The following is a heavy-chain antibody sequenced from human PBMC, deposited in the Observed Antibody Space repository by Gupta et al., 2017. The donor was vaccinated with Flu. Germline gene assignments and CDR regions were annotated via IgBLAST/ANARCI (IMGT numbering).Heavy chain of an antibody. V-gene: IGHV3-48*02. Sequence: EVQLVESGRGPVQRGGSPRLHCAATRSTFSPYNMNRVRQAPGRGLEWIAYINSGSTTIYYADSVRGRFTISRDDAKESLYLEMSDLGDEDSAVYYCARRCGKSACSNPFNGMDVWGQGTTVTVS. CDR3: ARRCGKSACSNPFNGMDV. J-gene: IGHJ6*02. CDR2: INSGSTTI. CDR1: RSTFSPYN. D-gene: IGHD2-21*02.